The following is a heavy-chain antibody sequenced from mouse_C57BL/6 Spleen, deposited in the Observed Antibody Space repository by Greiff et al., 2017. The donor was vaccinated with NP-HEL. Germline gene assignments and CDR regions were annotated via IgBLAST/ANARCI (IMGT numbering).Heavy chain of an antibody. D-gene: IGHD4-1*01. CDR3: AVTGTFDD. V-gene: IGHV1-4*01. Sequence: QVQLQQSGAELARPGASVKMSCKASGYTFTSYTMHWVQQRPGQGLEWIGYINPSSGSTKYNQKFKDKATLTADKTSRTDDMQMSSLTSEDSAVYYCAVTGTFDDWGQGTTLTVSS. CDR2: INPSSGST. J-gene: IGHJ2*01. CDR1: GYTFTSYT.